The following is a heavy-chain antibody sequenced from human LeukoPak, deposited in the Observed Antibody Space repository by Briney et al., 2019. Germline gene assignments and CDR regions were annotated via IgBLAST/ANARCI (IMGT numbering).Heavy chain of an antibody. CDR2: TRNKVKSYTT. CDR3: ARGRVTTLYYFDY. D-gene: IGHD4-17*01. J-gene: IGHJ4*02. Sequence: PRGSLRLSCAPSGFTLTDDCMDWVRPAPGRGLGWVGRTRNKVKSYTTTYAASVKGRSTISRDDSKNSLYLQMNSLKTEETAVYYCARGRVTTLYYFDYWGQGTLVTVSS. CDR1: GFTLTDDC. V-gene: IGHV3-72*01.